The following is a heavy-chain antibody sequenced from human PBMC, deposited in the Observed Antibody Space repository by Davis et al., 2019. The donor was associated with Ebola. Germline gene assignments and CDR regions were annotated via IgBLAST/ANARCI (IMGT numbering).Heavy chain of an antibody. J-gene: IGHJ5*02. Sequence: AASVKVSCKASGYTFTSYGISWVRQAPGQGLEWMGWISAYNGNTNYAQKLQGRVTITRDTSASTAYMELSSLRSEDTAVYYCARGSSGVDPWGQGTLVTVSS. V-gene: IGHV1-18*01. CDR2: ISAYNGNT. CDR1: GYTFTSYG. D-gene: IGHD4-17*01. CDR3: ARGSSGVDP.